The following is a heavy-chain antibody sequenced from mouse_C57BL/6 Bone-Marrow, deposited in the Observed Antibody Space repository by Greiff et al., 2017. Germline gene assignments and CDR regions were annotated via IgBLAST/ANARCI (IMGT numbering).Heavy chain of an antibody. CDR2: ISGGGGNT. V-gene: IGHV5-9*01. Sequence: DVKLVESGGGLVKPGGSLKLSCAASGFTFSSYTMSWVRQTPEKRLQWVAAISGGGGNTYYPDSVKGRFTISRDNDKNILYLQMRSRRSEDTALYYCSRQVTTVLATKYFDVWGTGTTVTVSS. J-gene: IGHJ1*03. CDR1: GFTFSSYT. CDR3: SRQVTTVLATKYFDV. D-gene: IGHD1-1*01.